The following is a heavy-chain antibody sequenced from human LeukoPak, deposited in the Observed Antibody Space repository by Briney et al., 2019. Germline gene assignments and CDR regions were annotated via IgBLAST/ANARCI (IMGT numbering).Heavy chain of an antibody. V-gene: IGHV3-21*01. Sequence: GGSLRLSCSASGFSFSDYDMNWVRQAPGQVLEWVSAISGRSSHIYYGESVKGRFTISRDNAKNSLYLQMDSLGVEDTAVYYCGRAFPPLRTSSAGDLWGQGTLVIVSS. CDR1: GFSFSDYD. CDR2: ISGRSSHI. J-gene: IGHJ1*01. CDR3: GRAFPPLRTSSAGDL. D-gene: IGHD3-16*01.